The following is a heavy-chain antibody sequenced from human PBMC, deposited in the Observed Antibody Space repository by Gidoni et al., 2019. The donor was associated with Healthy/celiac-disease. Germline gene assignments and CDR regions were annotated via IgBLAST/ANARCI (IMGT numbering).Heavy chain of an antibody. CDR1: GFTSSSYA. CDR2: ISYDGSNK. V-gene: IGHV3-30*04. CDR3: AREEGEGQPLPIY. J-gene: IGHJ4*02. Sequence: QVQLVESGGGVVQPGRSLRLSCAASGFTSSSYAMHWVRQAPGKGLEWVAVISYDGSNKYYADSVKGRFTISRDNSKNTLYLQMNSLRAEGTAVYYCAREEGEGQPLPIYWGQGTLVTVSS. D-gene: IGHD1-26*01.